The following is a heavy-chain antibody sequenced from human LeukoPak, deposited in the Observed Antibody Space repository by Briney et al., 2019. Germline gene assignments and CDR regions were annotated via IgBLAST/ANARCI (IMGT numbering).Heavy chain of an antibody. CDR1: GGSISSSSYY. D-gene: IGHD3-10*01. CDR2: IYYSGST. CDR3: ARAALRGVINPADY. V-gene: IGHV4-39*01. Sequence: PSETLSLTCTVSGGSISSSSYYWGWIRQPPGKGLEWIGSIYYSGSTYYNPSLKSRVTISVDTSKNQFSLKLSSVTAADTAVYYCARAALRGVINPADYWGQGTLVTVSS. J-gene: IGHJ4*02.